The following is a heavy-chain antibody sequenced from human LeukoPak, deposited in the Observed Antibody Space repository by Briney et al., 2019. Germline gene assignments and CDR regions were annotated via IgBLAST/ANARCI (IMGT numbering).Heavy chain of an antibody. CDR1: GGSISSYY. J-gene: IGHJ4*02. Sequence: SETLSLTCTVSGGSISSYYWSWIRQPPGKGLEWIGYIYYSGSTNYNPSLKSRVTISVDTSKNQFSLKLSSVTAADTAVYYCARHSSGYSGYENWGQGTLVTVSS. V-gene: IGHV4-59*08. D-gene: IGHD5-12*01. CDR2: IYYSGST. CDR3: ARHSSGYSGYEN.